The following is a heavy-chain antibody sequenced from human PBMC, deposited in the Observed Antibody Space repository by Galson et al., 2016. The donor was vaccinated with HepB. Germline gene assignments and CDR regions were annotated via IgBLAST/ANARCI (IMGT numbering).Heavy chain of an antibody. Sequence: SVKVSCKATGGTFSSYAISWMRQAPGQGLEWMGGINSFFGYTNYAQKFQGRVTMTRDTSTSTVYMELSSLRSEDTAVYFCARGGYYDSSGSLRYWGQGTTVTVSS. CDR1: GGTFSSYA. V-gene: IGHV1-69*05. CDR3: ARGGYYDSSGSLRY. CDR2: INSFFGYT. D-gene: IGHD3-22*01. J-gene: IGHJ6*02.